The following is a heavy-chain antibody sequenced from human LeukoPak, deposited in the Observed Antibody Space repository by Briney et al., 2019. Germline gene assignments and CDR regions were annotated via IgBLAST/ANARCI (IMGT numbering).Heavy chain of an antibody. D-gene: IGHD3-10*01. Sequence: GGSLRLSCAASGFTFSSYAMSSVRQAPGKGLEWVAVISYDGSNKYYADSIKGRFTISRDNSENTLYLQMNSLRAEDTAVYYCARLSGSYSDYWGQGTLVTVSS. V-gene: IGHV3-30*03. CDR3: ARLSGSYSDY. CDR2: ISYDGSNK. J-gene: IGHJ4*02. CDR1: GFTFSSYA.